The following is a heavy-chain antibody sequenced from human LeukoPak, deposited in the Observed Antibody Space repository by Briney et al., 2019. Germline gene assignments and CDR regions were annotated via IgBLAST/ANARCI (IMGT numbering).Heavy chain of an antibody. D-gene: IGHD2-15*01. J-gene: IGHJ6*03. CDR3: VKSGGYYYMDA. CDR1: GFIFHDFA. Sequence: GGSLRLSCAASGFIFHDFAMHWVRQTPGKGLEWVSTISWNSDIILYADSVKGRFTIFRDNDRDSLYMEINSLGPEDTALYYCVKSGGYYYMDAWGKGTTVIVSS. CDR2: ISWNSDII. V-gene: IGHV3-9*01.